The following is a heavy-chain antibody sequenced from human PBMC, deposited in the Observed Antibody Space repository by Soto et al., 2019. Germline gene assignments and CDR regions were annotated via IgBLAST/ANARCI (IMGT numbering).Heavy chain of an antibody. Sequence: QVQLVQSGAEVKKPGASVKVSCKASGYTFTSYGISWVRQAPGQGLEWMGWISAYNGNTNYAQKLQGRVTMTPDTSTSTAYLELRSLRSDDTAVYYCARDSTLLSRYGDTWFDPWGQGTLVTVSS. CDR1: GYTFTSYG. D-gene: IGHD4-17*01. J-gene: IGHJ5*02. CDR3: ARDSTLLSRYGDTWFDP. V-gene: IGHV1-18*01. CDR2: ISAYNGNT.